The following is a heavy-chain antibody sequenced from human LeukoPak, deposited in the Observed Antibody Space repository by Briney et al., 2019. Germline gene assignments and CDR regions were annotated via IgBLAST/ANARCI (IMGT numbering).Heavy chain of an antibody. CDR2: INPNSGGT. CDR1: GYTFTGYY. V-gene: IGHV1-2*02. J-gene: IGHJ4*02. D-gene: IGHD3-22*01. Sequence: ASVKVSCKASGYTFTGYYMHWVRQAPGQGLEWMGWINPNSGGTNYAQRFQGRVTMTRDTSISTAYTELSSLRSDDTAVYFCERTPNDFDSSGSYDHWGQGTLVTVSS. CDR3: ERTPNDFDSSGSYDH.